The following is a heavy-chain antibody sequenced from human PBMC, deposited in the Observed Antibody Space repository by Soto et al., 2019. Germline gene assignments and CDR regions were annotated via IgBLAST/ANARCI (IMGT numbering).Heavy chain of an antibody. J-gene: IGHJ3*01. V-gene: IGHV3-21*01. D-gene: IGHD2-21*01. Sequence: GGSLRLSCAASGFTFSRSIMHWVRQAPGKGLEWIATISSTSTNIYYADSVKGRFIISRDNPKNSLYLQMNSLRAEDMAVYFCARGIASSSLVTFDVWGQGTMVTVSS. CDR1: GFTFSRSI. CDR2: ISSTSTNI. CDR3: ARGIASSSLVTFDV.